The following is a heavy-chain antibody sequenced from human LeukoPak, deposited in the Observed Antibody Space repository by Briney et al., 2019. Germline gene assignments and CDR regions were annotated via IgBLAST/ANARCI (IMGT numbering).Heavy chain of an antibody. J-gene: IGHJ5*02. V-gene: IGHV4-34*01. D-gene: IGHD2-2*01. Sequence: SETLSLTCAVYGGSFSGYYWGWIRQPPGKGLEWIGEINHSGSTNYNPSLKSRITISVDTSKNQFSLKLRSVTAEDTAVYYAARGRFRYCSSSSCYGVLDPWGQGTRVTVSS. CDR2: INHSGST. CDR1: GGSFSGYY. CDR3: ARGRFRYCSSSSCYGVLDP.